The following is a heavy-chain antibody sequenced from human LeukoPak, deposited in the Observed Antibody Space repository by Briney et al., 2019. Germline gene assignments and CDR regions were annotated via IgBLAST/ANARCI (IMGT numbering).Heavy chain of an antibody. CDR3: ARHHCGGDCYSFSPPDY. D-gene: IGHD2-21*02. J-gene: IGHJ4*02. V-gene: IGHV4-59*08. CDR2: IYYSGST. Sequence: SETLSLTCTVSGGSISSYYWSWIRQPPGKGLEWIGYIYYSGSTNYNPSLKSRVTVSVDTSKNQFSLKLSSVTAADTAVYYCARHHCGGDCYSFSPPDYWGQGTLVTVSP. CDR1: GGSISSYY.